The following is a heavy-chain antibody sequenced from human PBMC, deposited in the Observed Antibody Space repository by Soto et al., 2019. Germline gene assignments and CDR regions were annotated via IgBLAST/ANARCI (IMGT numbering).Heavy chain of an antibody. CDR3: ADIEGGGVVAGAPTVIDIPNPLQSLP. D-gene: IGHD2-15*01. CDR1: GGTFSSYA. J-gene: IGHJ5*02. CDR2: IIPIFGTA. V-gene: IGHV1-69*13. Sequence: SVKVSCKASGGTFSSYAISWVRQAPGQGLEWMGGIIPIFGTANYAQKFQGRVTITADESTSTAYMELSSLRSEDTAVYYCADIEGGGVVAGAPTVIDIPNPLQSLPWG.